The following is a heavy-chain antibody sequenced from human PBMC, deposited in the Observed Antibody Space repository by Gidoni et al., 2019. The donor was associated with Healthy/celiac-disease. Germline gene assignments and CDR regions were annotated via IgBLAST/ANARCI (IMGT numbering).Heavy chain of an antibody. J-gene: IGHJ2*01. D-gene: IGHD2-21*02. CDR3: ALVVGTAGDFDL. CDR1: GFTLSSYS. Sequence: EVQLVESGGGLVKPGGSLRLSCAASGFTLSSYSMNWVRQSPGKGLEWGSSMSSSSSYIYDADAGKGRFTISRDNAKNALYLQMNSLRAEDTAGYYCALVVGTAGDFDLWGRGTLVTVSS. CDR2: MSSSSSYI. V-gene: IGHV3-21*01.